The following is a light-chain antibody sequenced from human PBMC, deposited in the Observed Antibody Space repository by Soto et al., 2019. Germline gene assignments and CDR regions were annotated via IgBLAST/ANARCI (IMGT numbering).Light chain of an antibody. CDR2: EVS. CDR3: SSYAGSNTVV. CDR1: SGDIGGYNY. Sequence: QSALTQPPSASGSPGQSVTISCSGTSGDIGGYNYVSWYQQRPGEAPKLMIYEVSQRPSGVPDRFSGSKSGITASLTVSGLQAEDEADYCCSSYAGSNTVVFGGGTKLTVL. J-gene: IGLJ3*02. V-gene: IGLV2-8*01.